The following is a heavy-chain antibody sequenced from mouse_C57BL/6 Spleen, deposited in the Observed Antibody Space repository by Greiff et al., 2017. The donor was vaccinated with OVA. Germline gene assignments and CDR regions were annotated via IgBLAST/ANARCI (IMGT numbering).Heavy chain of an antibody. V-gene: IGHV1-55*01. CDR2: IYPGSGST. Sequence: QVQLQQPGAELVKPGASVKMSCKASGYTFTSYWITWVKQRPGQGLEWIGDIYPGSGSTNYNEKFKSKATLTVDTSSSTAYMQLSSLTSEDSAVYYCARWGLRRKGFDYWGQGTTLTVSS. D-gene: IGHD2-4*01. J-gene: IGHJ2*01. CDR1: GYTFTSYW. CDR3: ARWGLRRKGFDY.